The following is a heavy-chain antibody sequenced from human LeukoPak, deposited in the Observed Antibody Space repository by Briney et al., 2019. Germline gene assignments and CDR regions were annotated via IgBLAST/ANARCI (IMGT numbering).Heavy chain of an antibody. CDR1: GFTFSTYW. CDR2: IKSDGSST. CDR3: ARYYYDSSRGAY. D-gene: IGHD3-22*01. Sequence: GGSLRLSCAASGFTFSTYWMHWVRQAPGKGLVWVSRIKSDGSSTSYADSVKGRFTISRDNARNTLFLQMNSLRAEDTAVYYCARYYYDSSRGAYWGQGTLITVSS. J-gene: IGHJ4*02. V-gene: IGHV3-74*01.